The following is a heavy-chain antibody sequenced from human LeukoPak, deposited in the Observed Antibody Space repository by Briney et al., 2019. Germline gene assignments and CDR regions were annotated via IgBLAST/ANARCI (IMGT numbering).Heavy chain of an antibody. D-gene: IGHD6-13*01. CDR1: GYTFSIYN. J-gene: IGHJ4*02. Sequence: ASVKVSCKASGYTFSIYNIHWVRQAPGQGLEWVGIINPSGGSASDAQKFQGRVTMTRDTSTSTLYMELSSLRSEDTAVYYCAREGVAATGLDYWGQGTLVTVSS. CDR3: AREGVAATGLDY. CDR2: INPSGGSA. V-gene: IGHV1-46*01.